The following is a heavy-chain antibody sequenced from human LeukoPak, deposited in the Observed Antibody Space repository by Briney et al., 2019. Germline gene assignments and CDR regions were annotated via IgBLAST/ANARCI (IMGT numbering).Heavy chain of an antibody. D-gene: IGHD1-26*01. CDR2: IYSGGYT. J-gene: IGHJ4*02. Sequence: GGSLRLSCAASKFTFSSYDMHWVRQAPGKGLEWVSIIYSGGYTDYADSVKGRFTISRDNSKNTLYLQMNSLRAEDTAVYYCARRLEYSGSKGVFDYWGQGTLVTVSS. CDR3: ARRLEYSGSKGVFDY. CDR1: KFTFSSYD. V-gene: IGHV3-66*01.